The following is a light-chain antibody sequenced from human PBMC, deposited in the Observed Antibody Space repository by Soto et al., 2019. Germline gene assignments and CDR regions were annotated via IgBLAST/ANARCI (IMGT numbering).Light chain of an antibody. Sequence: QSALTQPASVSGSPGQSITISCTGTSSDFGGYNYVSWYQHHPGKAPKLIIYEVSNRPSGVSNRFSGSKSGNTASLTISGLQAEDEADYYCSSYSSSSTLCVFGTGTKVTVL. CDR3: SSYSSSSTLCV. J-gene: IGLJ1*01. V-gene: IGLV2-14*01. CDR1: SSDFGGYNY. CDR2: EVS.